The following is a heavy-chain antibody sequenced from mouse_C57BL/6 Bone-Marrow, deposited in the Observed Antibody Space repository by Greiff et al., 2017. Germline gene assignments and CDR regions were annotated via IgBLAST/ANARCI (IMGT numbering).Heavy chain of an antibody. CDR1: GYTFTSYW. CDR3: ARGLYSYYDLAMDY. Sequence: QVQLQQPGAELVRPGSSVKLSCKASGYTFTSYWMDWVKQRPGQGLEWIGNIYPSDSETHYNQKFKDKATLTVDKSSSTAYMQLSSLTSEDSAVYYCARGLYSYYDLAMDYWGQGTSVTVSS. J-gene: IGHJ4*01. V-gene: IGHV1-61*01. CDR2: IYPSDSET. D-gene: IGHD2-12*01.